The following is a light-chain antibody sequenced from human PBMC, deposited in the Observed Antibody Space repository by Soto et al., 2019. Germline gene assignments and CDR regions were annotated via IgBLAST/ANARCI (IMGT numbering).Light chain of an antibody. J-gene: IGKJ5*01. CDR3: QQSYSTPAT. V-gene: IGKV1-39*01. CDR1: QTISSW. Sequence: MTQSPSTLSGSVGDRVTITCRASQTISSWSAWYQQKPGKAPKLLIYAASSLQSGVPSRFSGSGSGTDFTLTISSLQPEDFATYYCQQSYSTPATFGQGTRLEIK. CDR2: AAS.